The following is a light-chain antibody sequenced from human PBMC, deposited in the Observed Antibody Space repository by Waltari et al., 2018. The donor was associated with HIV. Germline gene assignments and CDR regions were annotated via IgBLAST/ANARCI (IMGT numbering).Light chain of an antibody. CDR2: DAS. CDR3: QQRTNWPPYS. CDR1: QSVCNY. V-gene: IGKV3-11*01. J-gene: IGKJ2*03. Sequence: EIVLPQSPATLSLSPGETATLSCSASQSVCNYLAWYQQKPGQPPRLLIYDASNRATGIPASFSGSGSRTDFTLTISSLEPEDFAVYYCQQRTNWPPYSFGQGTKLEIK.